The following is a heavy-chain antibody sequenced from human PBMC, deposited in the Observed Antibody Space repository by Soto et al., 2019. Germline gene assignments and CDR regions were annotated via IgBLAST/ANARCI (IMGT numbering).Heavy chain of an antibody. J-gene: IGHJ3*02. V-gene: IGHV3-30*18. Sequence: QVQLVESGGGVVQPGRSLRLSCAASGFSFTTYVMHWVRQAPVKGLEWVAVISHDGSYKYYGDAVKGRFTISRDTSKNAVYLEMNSLRPEDTAVYYCAKGLLAIVGSTLPRDAFNIWGQGTMVTVSS. CDR1: GFSFTTYV. D-gene: IGHD1-26*01. CDR3: AKGLLAIVGSTLPRDAFNI. CDR2: ISHDGSYK.